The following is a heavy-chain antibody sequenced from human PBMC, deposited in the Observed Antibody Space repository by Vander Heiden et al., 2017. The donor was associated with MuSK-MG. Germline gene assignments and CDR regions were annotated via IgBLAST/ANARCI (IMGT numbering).Heavy chain of an antibody. Sequence: QVQLVQSGAEVNKPGSSVKVSCKASGGTFSSYAISWVRQAPGQGLEWMGGIIPIFGKANYAQKVQGRVTITADESTSTAYMEMRRLRSEDTAVYYCARDGDTAMHPTDYWGQGTMVTVSS. D-gene: IGHD5-18*01. J-gene: IGHJ4*02. V-gene: IGHV1-69*01. CDR1: GGTFSSYA. CDR2: IIPIFGKA. CDR3: ARDGDTAMHPTDY.